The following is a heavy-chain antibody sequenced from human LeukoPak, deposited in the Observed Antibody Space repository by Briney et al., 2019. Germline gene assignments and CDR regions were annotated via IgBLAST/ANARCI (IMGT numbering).Heavy chain of an antibody. CDR3: ARDMSPTLTYSYWYFDL. D-gene: IGHD4-17*01. Sequence: SVKVSCKASGGTFSSYAISWVRQAPGQGLEGMGRIIPIFGTANYAQKFQGRVTITTDESTSTAYMELSSLRSEDTAVYYCARDMSPTLTYSYWYFDLWGRGTLVTVSS. CDR2: IIPIFGTA. V-gene: IGHV1-69*05. J-gene: IGHJ2*01. CDR1: GGTFSSYA.